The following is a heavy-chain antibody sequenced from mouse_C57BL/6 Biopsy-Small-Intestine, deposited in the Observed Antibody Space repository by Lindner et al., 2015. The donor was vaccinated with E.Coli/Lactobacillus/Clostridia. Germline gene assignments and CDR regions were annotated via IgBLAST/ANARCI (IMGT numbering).Heavy chain of an antibody. Sequence: VQLQESGAELARPGASVKMSCKASGYTFTSYTMHWVKQRPGQGLEWIGYINPSSGYTKYNQKFKDKATLTADKSSSTAYMQLSSLTSEDSAVYYCARSDYSNPFDYWGQGTTLTVSS. CDR2: INPSSGYT. D-gene: IGHD2-5*01. CDR1: GYTFTSYT. CDR3: ARSDYSNPFDY. J-gene: IGHJ2*01. V-gene: IGHV1-4*01.